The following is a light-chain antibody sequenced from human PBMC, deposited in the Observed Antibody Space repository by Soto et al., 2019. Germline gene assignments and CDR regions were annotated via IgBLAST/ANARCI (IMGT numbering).Light chain of an antibody. J-gene: IGLJ2*01. CDR2: TNN. V-gene: IGLV1-44*01. CDR1: SSNIGSNT. Sequence: QSVLTQPPSASGTPGQRVTISCSVSSSNIGSNTVNWYQQLPGTAPKLLLYTNNQRPSGVPDRFSGSKSGTSASLAIRGLQSEDEDYYYCAAWDDSLNGVVFGGGTKLTVL. CDR3: AAWDDSLNGVV.